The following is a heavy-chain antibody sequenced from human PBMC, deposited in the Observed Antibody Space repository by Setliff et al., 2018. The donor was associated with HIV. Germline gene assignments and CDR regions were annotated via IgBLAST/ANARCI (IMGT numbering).Heavy chain of an antibody. D-gene: IGHD2-2*01. V-gene: IGHV3-30*01. CDR3: ARGYCNSSNCYAIDY. Sequence: GGSLRLSCAASGFTFNTYAMHWVRQAPGKGLEWVAGISDDGSNTYYADSVKGRFTISRNNSKNTLYLQMNSLRAEDTAVYYCARGYCNSSNCYAIDYWGQGTLVTVSS. J-gene: IGHJ4*02. CDR1: GFTFNTYA. CDR2: ISDDGSNT.